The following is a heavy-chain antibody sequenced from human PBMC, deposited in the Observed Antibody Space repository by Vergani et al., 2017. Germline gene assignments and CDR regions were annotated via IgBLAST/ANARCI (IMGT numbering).Heavy chain of an antibody. CDR2: ISSSSSYI. CDR3: ARGTIAAAGANDY. J-gene: IGHJ4*02. CDR1: GFTFSSYS. Sequence: EVQLVESGGGLVKPGGSLRLSCAASGFTFSSYSMNWVRQAPGKGLEWVSSISSSSSYIYYADSVKGRFTISRDNAKNSLYLQMNSLIAEDTAVYYCARGTIAAAGANDYWGQGTLVTVSS. D-gene: IGHD6-13*01. V-gene: IGHV3-21*01.